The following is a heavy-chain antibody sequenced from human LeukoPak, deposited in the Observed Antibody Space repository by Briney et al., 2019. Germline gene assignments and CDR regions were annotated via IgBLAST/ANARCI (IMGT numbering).Heavy chain of an antibody. D-gene: IGHD3-3*01. J-gene: IGHJ4*02. V-gene: IGHV4-34*01. Sequence: SETLSLTCAVYGGSFSDYYWSWIRQPPGKGLEWIGEINYRGNTNYKPSLKSRVTISVDTSKSQFSLKLSSVTAEDTDGYCCARGPYDFWSGCPYYFDYWGQGTLVTVSS. CDR1: GGSFSDYY. CDR3: ARGPYDFWSGCPYYFDY. CDR2: INYRGNT.